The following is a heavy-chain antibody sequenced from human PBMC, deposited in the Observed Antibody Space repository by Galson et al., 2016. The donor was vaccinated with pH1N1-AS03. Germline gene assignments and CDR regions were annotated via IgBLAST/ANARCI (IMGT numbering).Heavy chain of an antibody. CDR2: INPNSGDT. Sequence: SVKVSCKASGYSLTGFYVHWVRQAPGQGLEWMGWINPNSGDTNYAQRFRGRVTMTRDTSINTAYMELSSLRSDDTAVYYCARDKAPYYYDNSGYGSDYWGQGTLVTVSS. J-gene: IGHJ4*02. CDR1: GYSLTGFY. V-gene: IGHV1-2*02. D-gene: IGHD3-22*01. CDR3: ARDKAPYYYDNSGYGSDY.